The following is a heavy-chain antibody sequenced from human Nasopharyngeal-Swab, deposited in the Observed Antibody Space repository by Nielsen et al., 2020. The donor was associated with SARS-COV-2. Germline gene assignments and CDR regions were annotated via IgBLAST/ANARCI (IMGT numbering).Heavy chain of an antibody. Sequence: TSYGISWVRQAPGQGLEWMGWISAYNGNTNYAQKLQGRVTMTTDTSTSTAYMELRSLRSDDTAVYYCARASIAAAGTGGDPWGQGTLVTVSS. D-gene: IGHD6-13*01. CDR2: ISAYNGNT. J-gene: IGHJ5*02. CDR3: ARASIAAAGTGGDP. CDR1: TSYG. V-gene: IGHV1-18*01.